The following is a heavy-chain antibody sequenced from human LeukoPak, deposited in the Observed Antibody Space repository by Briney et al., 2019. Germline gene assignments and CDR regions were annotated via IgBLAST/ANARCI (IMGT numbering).Heavy chain of an antibody. Sequence: GGSLRLSCAASGFTFSSYAMSWVRQAPGKGLEWVSAISGSGGSTYYADSVKGRFTISRDNSKNTLYLQMNSLRAEDTAVYYCAKDGMDYGSGSFDLGYWGQGTLVTVSS. CDR2: ISGSGGST. V-gene: IGHV3-23*01. CDR3: AKDGMDYGSGSFDLGY. D-gene: IGHD3-10*01. J-gene: IGHJ4*02. CDR1: GFTFSSYA.